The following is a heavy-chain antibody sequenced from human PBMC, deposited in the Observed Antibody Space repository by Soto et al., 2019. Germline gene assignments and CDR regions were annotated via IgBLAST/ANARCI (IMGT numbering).Heavy chain of an antibody. CDR3: AKDYSPSSPDSGSYYSGICDY. CDR1: GFSFNSYS. J-gene: IGHJ4*02. D-gene: IGHD1-26*01. V-gene: IGHV3-23*01. CDR2: IIGSGDSA. Sequence: PGGSLRLSCAASGFSFNSYSMSWVRQAPGKGLEWVAGIIGSGDSAYYADSVKGRFTISRDNSKNTLYLQMNSLRAEDTAVYYCAKDYSPSSPDSGSYYSGICDYWGQGTLVTVSS.